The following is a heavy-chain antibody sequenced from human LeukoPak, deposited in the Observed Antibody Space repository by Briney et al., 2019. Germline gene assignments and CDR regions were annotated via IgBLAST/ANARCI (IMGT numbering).Heavy chain of an antibody. CDR2: IYTSGST. CDR1: GGSFSSYY. CDR3: ARGVVTATAFDY. V-gene: IGHV4-4*09. D-gene: IGHD2-21*02. Sequence: SETLSLTCTVSGGSFSSYYWSWIRQPPGKGLEWIGYIYTSGSTNYNPSLKSRVTISLDTSKKQFSLKLSSVTAADTAVYYCARGVVTATAFDYWGQGNLVTVSS. J-gene: IGHJ4*02.